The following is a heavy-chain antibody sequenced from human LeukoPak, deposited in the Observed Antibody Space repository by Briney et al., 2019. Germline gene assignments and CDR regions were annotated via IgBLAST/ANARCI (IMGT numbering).Heavy chain of an antibody. Sequence: SETLSLTCAVSGGSISSGGYSWSWIRQPPGKGLEWIGYIYHSGSTYYNPSLKSRVTISVDRSKNQFSLKLSSVTAADTAAYYCARLPYYYGMDVWGQGTTVTVSS. CDR2: IYHSGST. CDR3: ARLPYYYGMDV. CDR1: GGSISSGGYS. V-gene: IGHV4-30-2*01. J-gene: IGHJ6*02.